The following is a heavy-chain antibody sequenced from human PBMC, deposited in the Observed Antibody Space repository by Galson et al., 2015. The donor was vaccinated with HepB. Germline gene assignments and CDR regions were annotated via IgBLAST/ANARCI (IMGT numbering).Heavy chain of an antibody. V-gene: IGHV3-7*03. J-gene: IGHJ4*02. CDR2: IKQDGSDR. D-gene: IGHD6-13*01. CDR1: GFTFNYHW. CDR3: ARHEANSRWSYFDY. Sequence: SLRLSCAASGFTFNYHWMSWLRQAPGKGLEWGANIKQDGSDRYYVDSVKGRFTISRDNAKNSLYLEMNSLRAEDTAMYYCARHEANSRWSYFDYWGQGTLVTVSS.